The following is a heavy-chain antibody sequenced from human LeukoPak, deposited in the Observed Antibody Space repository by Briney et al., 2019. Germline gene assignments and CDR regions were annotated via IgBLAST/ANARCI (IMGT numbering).Heavy chain of an antibody. J-gene: IGHJ4*02. D-gene: IGHD3-22*01. CDR2: IDDGGNT. CDR3: ARMIVVVNRHPYFDY. CDR1: GGSFSDYF. Sequence: SETLSLTCSVYGGSFSDYFWSWIRQSPGKGLEWIGEIDDGGNTNYNPSLMSRVIVSMEKSKKQFSLVMRSVAAADTAVYYCARMIVVVNRHPYFDYWGQGTLVTVSS. V-gene: IGHV4-34*01.